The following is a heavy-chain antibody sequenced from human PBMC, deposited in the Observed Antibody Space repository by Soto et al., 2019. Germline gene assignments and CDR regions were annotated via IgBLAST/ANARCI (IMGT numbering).Heavy chain of an antibody. CDR1: GGTFSSYA. D-gene: IGHD6-6*01. CDR3: ARVRCSSRCGLVDY. CDR2: IIPIFGPA. Sequence: QVQLVQSGAEVKKPGFSVKVSCKASGGTFSSYAISWVRQAPGQGLEWMGGIIPIFGPANYAQKFQGRVTITADKSPSTASMELSSLRSEDTAVYYCARVRCSSRCGLVDYWRQGPLVTVSS. J-gene: IGHJ4*02. V-gene: IGHV1-69*06.